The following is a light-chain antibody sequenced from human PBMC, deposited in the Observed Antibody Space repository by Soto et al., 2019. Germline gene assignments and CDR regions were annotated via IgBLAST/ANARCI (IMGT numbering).Light chain of an antibody. V-gene: IGLV2-14*01. Sequence: QSALTQLASVSGSPGQSITVSSTGTSSDVGGYNYVSWYQQHPGNAPKLMIYEVSNRPSGVSSRFSGSKSGNTASLTISGLQAEDEADYYCSSYRSSSSFVFGTGTKVTVL. CDR1: SSDVGGYNY. J-gene: IGLJ1*01. CDR2: EVS. CDR3: SSYRSSSSFV.